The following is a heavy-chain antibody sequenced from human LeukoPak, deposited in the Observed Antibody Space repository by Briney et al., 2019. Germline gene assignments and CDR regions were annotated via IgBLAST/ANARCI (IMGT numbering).Heavy chain of an antibody. CDR1: GGSISSSSYY. Sequence: SETLSLTCTVSGGSISSSSYYWGWIRQPPGKGLEWIGSIYYSGSTYCHPTLKSRVTISVDTSKNQFSLKLSSVTIADTAVYYCAREVITMVRGVIGYYYYYMDVWGKGTTVTISS. V-gene: IGHV4-39*02. J-gene: IGHJ6*03. CDR2: IYYSGST. D-gene: IGHD3-10*01. CDR3: AREVITMVRGVIGYYYYYMDV.